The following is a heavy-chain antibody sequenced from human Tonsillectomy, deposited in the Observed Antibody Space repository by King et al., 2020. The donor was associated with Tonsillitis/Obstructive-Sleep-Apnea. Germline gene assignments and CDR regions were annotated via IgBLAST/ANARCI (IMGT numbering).Heavy chain of an antibody. CDR2: ISTSSSTM. Sequence: VQLVESGGGLVQPGGSLRLSCAASGFTFSTYSMNWVRQAPGKGLEWVSYISTSSSTMYYADSVKGRFTISRDNAKNSLYLQMNSLRAEDTAVYYCAGYAFTGAYYDILTGTPHRADSFDDWGQGTLVTVSS. D-gene: IGHD3-9*01. CDR3: AGYAFTGAYYDILTGTPHRADSFDD. J-gene: IGHJ4*02. CDR1: GFTFSTYS. V-gene: IGHV3-48*04.